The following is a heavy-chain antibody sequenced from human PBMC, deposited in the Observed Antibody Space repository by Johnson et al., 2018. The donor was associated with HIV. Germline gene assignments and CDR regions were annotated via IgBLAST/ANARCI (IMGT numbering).Heavy chain of an antibody. V-gene: IGHV3-7*03. CDR3: VRTLKYCSSTTCSDAFDI. Sequence: EVQLVESGGGVVQPGGSLRLSCAASGFTFSYYGIHWVRQAPGKGLEWVDTIKKDGSEKNYVDSVKGRFTISRDNAKNSLYLQMNSLRVEDTAVYYCVRTLKYCSSTTCSDAFDIWGQGTMVTVSS. J-gene: IGHJ3*02. CDR2: IKKDGSEK. CDR1: GFTFSYYG. D-gene: IGHD2-2*01.